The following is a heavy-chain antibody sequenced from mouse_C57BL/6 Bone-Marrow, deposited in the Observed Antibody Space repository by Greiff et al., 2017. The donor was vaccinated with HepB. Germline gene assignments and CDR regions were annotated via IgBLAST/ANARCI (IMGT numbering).Heavy chain of an antibody. Sequence: QVQLQQSGAELARPGASVKLSCKASGYTFTSYGISWVKQSTVQGLEWIGEIYPRSGNTYYNEKFKGKATLTADKSSSTAYMELRSLTSEDSAVYFCARGDYYGSSSGYFDYWGQGTTLTVSS. J-gene: IGHJ2*01. D-gene: IGHD1-1*01. CDR1: GYTFTSYG. V-gene: IGHV1-81*01. CDR2: IYPRSGNT. CDR3: ARGDYYGSSSGYFDY.